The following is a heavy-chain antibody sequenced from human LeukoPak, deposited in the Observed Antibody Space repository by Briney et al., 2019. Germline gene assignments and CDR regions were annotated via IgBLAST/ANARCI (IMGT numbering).Heavy chain of an antibody. J-gene: IGHJ4*02. CDR3: ARVLESYSFDY. Sequence: GGSLRLSCAASGFKFSDYAMNWVRQAPGKGPEYVAGISGDGDITYYANSVRARFTISRDNSKNTLDLQMGSLRVEDMAVYYCARVLESYSFDYWGQGTLVTVSS. V-gene: IGHV3-64*01. D-gene: IGHD1-26*01. CDR2: ISGDGDIT. CDR1: GFKFSDYA.